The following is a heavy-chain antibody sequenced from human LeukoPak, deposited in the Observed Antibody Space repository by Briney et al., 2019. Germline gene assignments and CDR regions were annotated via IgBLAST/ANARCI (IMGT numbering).Heavy chain of an antibody. V-gene: IGHV1-2*02. CDR3: ARVITMVRGVIVWFDP. CDR1: GYTFTGYY. D-gene: IGHD3-10*01. CDR2: INPNSGGT. Sequence: GASVKVSCKASGYTFTGYYMHWVRQAPGQGLEWMGWINPNSGGTNYAQKFQGRVTMTRDTSISTAYVELSRLRSDDTAVYCCARVITMVRGVIVWFDPWGQGTLVTVSS. J-gene: IGHJ5*02.